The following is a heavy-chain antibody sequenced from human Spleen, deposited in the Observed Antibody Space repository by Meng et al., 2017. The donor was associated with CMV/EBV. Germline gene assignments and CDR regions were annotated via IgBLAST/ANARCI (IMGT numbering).Heavy chain of an antibody. V-gene: IGHV3-74*01. J-gene: IGHJ4*02. CDR3: AREGVHDYVWGSYRYNYFDY. Sequence: GESLKISCAASGFTFSTYWMHWVRQAPGKGLVWVSRISGDGTTTTYADSVRGRFTISRDNAKNTLYLQMDSLRAEDTAVYYCAREGVHDYVWGSYRYNYFDYWGQGTLVTVSS. CDR1: GFTFSTYW. CDR2: ISGDGTTT. D-gene: IGHD3-16*02.